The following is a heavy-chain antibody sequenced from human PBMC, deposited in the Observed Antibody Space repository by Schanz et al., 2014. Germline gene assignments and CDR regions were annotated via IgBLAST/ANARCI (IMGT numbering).Heavy chain of an antibody. CDR2: IGVDGTTT. Sequence: EVHLLESGGGLIQPGGSLRLSCAASGFTFSTHAMSWVRQAPGKGLEWVSVIGVDGTTTYYADSVKGRFTISRDNSKNTLYLQMNSLRPEDTAVYYCAKYRGYYRVSGSYRELEYWGQGTLVTVSS. V-gene: IGHV3-23*01. D-gene: IGHD3-10*01. J-gene: IGHJ4*02. CDR1: GFTFSTHA. CDR3: AKYRGYYRVSGSYRELEY.